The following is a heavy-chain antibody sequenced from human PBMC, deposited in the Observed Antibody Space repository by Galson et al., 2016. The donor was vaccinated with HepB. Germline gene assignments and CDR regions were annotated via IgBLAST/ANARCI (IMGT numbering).Heavy chain of an antibody. Sequence: SLRLSCAASGFTFRSFEMSWVRQAPGKGLEWLSYISSSGSTMYYADSVKGRFTISRDNAKNSLFLQMNSLRAEDTAVYYCAREGITIFGEVMGPDYWGQGTLVIVSS. CDR1: GFTFRSFE. CDR3: AREGITIFGEVMGPDY. CDR2: ISSSGSTM. V-gene: IGHV3-48*03. J-gene: IGHJ4*02. D-gene: IGHD3-3*01.